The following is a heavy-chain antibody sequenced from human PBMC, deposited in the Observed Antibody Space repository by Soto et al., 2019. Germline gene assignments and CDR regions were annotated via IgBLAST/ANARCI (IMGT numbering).Heavy chain of an antibody. CDR2: ISSGSSTI. CDR1: VFTFSSYS. CDR3: ARVYGIPVAGTLDF. J-gene: IGHJ4*02. D-gene: IGHD6-19*01. Sequence: GSLRLSCAASVFTFSSYSMNWVRQAPGKGLEWVSYISSGSSTIYYADSVKGRFTISRDNAKNSLYLQMNSLRAEDTAVYYCARVYGIPVAGTLDFWGQGTLVTVSS. V-gene: IGHV3-48*01.